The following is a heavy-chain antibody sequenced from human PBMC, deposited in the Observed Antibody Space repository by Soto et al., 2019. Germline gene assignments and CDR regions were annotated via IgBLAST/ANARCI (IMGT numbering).Heavy chain of an antibody. D-gene: IGHD6-25*01. V-gene: IGHV1-18*01. CDR1: GYTFTNYA. CDR3: ARDSQYSSDWQRFDS. J-gene: IGHJ4*02. Sequence: QVQLVQSGVEVKKPGASVKVSCKASGYTFTNYAISWVRQAPGRGLEWMGWVNTYNGNPNYAQIFQGRVTMTTDTSTGTAYMELRGLNSDDSAVYYCARDSQYSSDWQRFDSWGQGTLVTVSS. CDR2: VNTYNGNP.